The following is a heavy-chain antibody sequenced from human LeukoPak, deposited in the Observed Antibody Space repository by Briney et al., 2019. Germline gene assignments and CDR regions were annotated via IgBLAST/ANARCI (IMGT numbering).Heavy chain of an antibody. CDR2: IKQDGSET. CDR3: ARGKVHDY. CDR1: GFTFTTYW. V-gene: IGHV3-7*01. J-gene: IGHJ4*02. Sequence: GGSLRLSCAASGFTFTTYWMSWVRQAPGKGLEWVANIKQDGSETYYLDSVKGRFTISRDNAKNSLYLQMNSLRAEDTAMYYCARGKVHDYWGQGTPVIVSS.